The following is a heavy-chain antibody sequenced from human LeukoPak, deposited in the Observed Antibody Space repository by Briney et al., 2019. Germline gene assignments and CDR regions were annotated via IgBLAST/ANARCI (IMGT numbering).Heavy chain of an antibody. Sequence: PSETLSLTCTVSGGSISSGDYYWSWIRQPPGKGLEWIGYIYYSGSTYYNPSLKSRVTISVDTSKNQFSLKLSSVTAADTAVYYCAREGRPGYYYDSSGYDYFDYWGQGTLVTVSS. J-gene: IGHJ4*02. V-gene: IGHV4-30-4*01. CDR3: AREGRPGYYYDSSGYDYFDY. D-gene: IGHD3-22*01. CDR1: GGSISSGDYY. CDR2: IYYSGST.